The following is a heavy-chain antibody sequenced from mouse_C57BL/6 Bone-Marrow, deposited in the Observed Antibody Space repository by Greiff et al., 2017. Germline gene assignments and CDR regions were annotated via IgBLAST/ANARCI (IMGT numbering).Heavy chain of an antibody. Sequence: QVQLKQPGAELVRPGSSVKLSCKASGYTFTSYWMDWVKQRPGQGLEWIGNIYPSDSETHYNQKFKDKAKLTVDKSSSTAYMQLSSLTSGDSAVYYCARWGTSQAPPFAYWGQGTLVTVSA. J-gene: IGHJ3*01. V-gene: IGHV1-61*01. CDR1: GYTFTSYW. D-gene: IGHD3-2*02. CDR2: IYPSDSET. CDR3: ARWGTSQAPPFAY.